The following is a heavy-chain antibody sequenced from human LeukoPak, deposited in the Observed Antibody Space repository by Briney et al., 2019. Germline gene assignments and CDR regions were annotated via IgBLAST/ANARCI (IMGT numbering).Heavy chain of an antibody. Sequence: GRSLRLSCTASGFTFGDYAMSWVRQAPGKGLEWVGFIRSKAYGGTTEYAASVKGRFTISRDDSKSIAYLQMNSLKAGDTAVYYCTRGRGYCSGGSGYGYYWGQGTLVTVSS. J-gene: IGHJ4*02. CDR3: TRGRGYCSGGSGYGYY. CDR2: IRSKAYGGTT. D-gene: IGHD2-15*01. CDR1: GFTFGDYA. V-gene: IGHV3-49*04.